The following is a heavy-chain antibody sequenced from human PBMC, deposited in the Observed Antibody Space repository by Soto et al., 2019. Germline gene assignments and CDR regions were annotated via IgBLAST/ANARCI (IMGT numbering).Heavy chain of an antibody. V-gene: IGHV1-69*01. CDR2: IIPIFGTA. J-gene: IGHJ3*02. CDR3: ARDLVVVVPAAIRDDAFDI. Sequence: QVQLVQSGAEVKKPGSSVKVSCKASGGTFSSYAISWVRQAPGQGLEWMGGIIPIFGTANYAQKFQGRVTITADESTSTAYMELSSVRSEDTAVYYCARDLVVVVPAAIRDDAFDIWGQGTMVTVSS. CDR1: GGTFSSYA. D-gene: IGHD2-2*02.